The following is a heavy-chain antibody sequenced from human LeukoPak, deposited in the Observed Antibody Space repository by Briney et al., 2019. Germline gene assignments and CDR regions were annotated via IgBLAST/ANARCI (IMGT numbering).Heavy chain of an antibody. J-gene: IGHJ6*03. CDR2: MNPNSGNT. CDR1: GYTFTSYD. D-gene: IGHD3-3*01. V-gene: IGHV1-8*03. Sequence: ASVKVSCKASGYTFTSYDINWVRQATGQGLEWMGWMNPNSGNTGYAQKFQGRVTITRNTSISTAYMELSSLRSEDTAVYYCARGPHYESWSGYYSYYYYYMDVWGKGTTVTVSS. CDR3: ARGPHYESWSGYYSYYYYYMDV.